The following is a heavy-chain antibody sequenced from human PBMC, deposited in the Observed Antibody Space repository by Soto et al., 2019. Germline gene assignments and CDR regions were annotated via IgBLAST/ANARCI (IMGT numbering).Heavy chain of an antibody. CDR1: GFTFSSYG. J-gene: IGHJ4*02. Sequence: XGSLGLSCAASGFTFSSYGMHWVRQAPGKGLEWVAVISYDGSNKYYADSVKGRFTISRDNSKNKLYLQMNSLRAEDTAVYYCAKDQSYLMYYFDDWGQGTLVTVSS. CDR3: AKDQSYLMYYFDD. CDR2: ISYDGSNK. V-gene: IGHV3-30*18. D-gene: IGHD1-26*01.